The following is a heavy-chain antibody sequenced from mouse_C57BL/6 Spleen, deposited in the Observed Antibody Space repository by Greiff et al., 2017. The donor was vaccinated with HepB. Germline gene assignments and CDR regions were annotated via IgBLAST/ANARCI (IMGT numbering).Heavy chain of an antibody. CDR3: ASDDNHERFAY. D-gene: IGHD1-3*01. J-gene: IGHJ3*01. CDR1: GYTFTSYW. V-gene: IGHV1-53*01. CDR2: INPSNGGT. Sequence: VQLQQSGPELVKPGASVKLSCKASGYTFTSYWMHWVKQRPGQGLEWIVNINPSNGGTNYNEKFKSTATLTVDKSSSTAYMQLSSLTSEESAVYYCASDDNHERFAYWGQGTLVTVSA.